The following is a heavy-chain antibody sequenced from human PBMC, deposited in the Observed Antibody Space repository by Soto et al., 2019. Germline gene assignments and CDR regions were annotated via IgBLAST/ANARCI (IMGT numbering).Heavy chain of an antibody. D-gene: IGHD6-19*01. CDR3: ARESGWLTDN. J-gene: IGHJ4*02. CDR2: LSSSGTT. V-gene: IGHV4-4*08. CDR1: DVSISNIF. Sequence: QVQLHAPGPGLVKLSETLSLTCTVSDVSISNIFWKWFRQAPGKGLEWIGCLSSSGTTNYNPSLESRVSISVDTSKNQCSLKMNSVTAADTAVYYCARESGWLTDNWGQGTQVTVSS.